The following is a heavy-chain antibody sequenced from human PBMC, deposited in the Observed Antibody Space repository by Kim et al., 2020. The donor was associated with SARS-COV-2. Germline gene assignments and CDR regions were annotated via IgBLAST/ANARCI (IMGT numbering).Heavy chain of an antibody. J-gene: IGHJ6*02. Sequence: YADAVKGRFTISRDNAKNSLYLQMNSLRDEDTAVYYCARGSGNYYYGMDVWGQGTTVTVSS. D-gene: IGHD3-10*01. V-gene: IGHV3-48*02. CDR3: ARGSGNYYYGMDV.